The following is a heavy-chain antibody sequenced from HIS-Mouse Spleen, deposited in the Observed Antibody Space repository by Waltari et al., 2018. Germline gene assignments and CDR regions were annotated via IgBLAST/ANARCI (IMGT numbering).Heavy chain of an antibody. J-gene: IGHJ2*01. CDR2: IIPIFGTA. V-gene: IGHV1-69*01. Sequence: QVQLVQSGAEVKKPGSSVKVSCKASGGTFSSYANRWVRQAPGQGLEWRGGIIPIFGTANYAQKFQGRVTITADESTSTAYMELSSLRSEDTAVYYCARDSGSYSFWYFDLWGRGTLVTVSS. D-gene: IGHD1-26*01. CDR1: GGTFSSYA. CDR3: ARDSGSYSFWYFDL.